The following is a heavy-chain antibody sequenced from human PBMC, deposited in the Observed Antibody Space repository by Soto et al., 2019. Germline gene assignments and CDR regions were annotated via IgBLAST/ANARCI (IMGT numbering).Heavy chain of an antibody. CDR3: ARGVTMIVVVSGDWFDP. Sequence: PSETLSLTCAVYGGSFSGYYWSWIRQPPGKGLEWIGEINHSGSTNYNPSLKSRVTISVDTSKNQFSLKLSSVTAADTAVYYCARGVTMIVVVSGDWFDPWGQGTLVTVSS. CDR1: GGSFSGYY. D-gene: IGHD3-22*01. J-gene: IGHJ5*02. V-gene: IGHV4-34*01. CDR2: INHSGST.